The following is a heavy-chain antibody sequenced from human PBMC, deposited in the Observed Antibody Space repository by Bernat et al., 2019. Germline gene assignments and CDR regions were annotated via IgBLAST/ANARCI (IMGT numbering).Heavy chain of an antibody. J-gene: IGHJ4*02. D-gene: IGHD1-26*01. CDR1: GYTFTSYA. CDR3: ARGSVGQGHFDY. V-gene: IGHV1-3*01. CDR2: INAGNGNT. Sequence: QVQLVQSGAEVKKPGASVKVSCKASGYTFTSYAMHWVRQAPGQRLEWMGWINAGNGNTKYSQKFQGRVTITRDTYASTAYMELRSLSSEDTAVYYCARGSVGQGHFDYWGQGTLVTVSS.